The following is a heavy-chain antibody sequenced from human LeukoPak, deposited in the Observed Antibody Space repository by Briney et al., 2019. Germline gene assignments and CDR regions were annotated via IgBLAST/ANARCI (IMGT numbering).Heavy chain of an antibody. CDR3: ARGRVSSSTWYSTYYYFFYMDF. Sequence: SETLSLTCTVSDDSITMYYWTWIRQPPGKGLEWVGYVDHTGSTKFNPSLNGRVSISRDTSKNFFSLRLRSVTAADTAVYFCARGRVSSSTWYSTYYYFFYMDFWGKGTTVTVSS. D-gene: IGHD4-11*01. V-gene: IGHV4-59*01. J-gene: IGHJ6*03. CDR1: DDSITMYY. CDR2: VDHTGST.